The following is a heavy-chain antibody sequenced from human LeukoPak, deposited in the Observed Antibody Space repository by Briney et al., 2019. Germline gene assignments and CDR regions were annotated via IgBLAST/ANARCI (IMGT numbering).Heavy chain of an antibody. CDR2: IIPIFGTA. CDR1: GGTFSSYT. CDR3: ARLVSFHPNSHPIVGATANWFDP. V-gene: IGHV1-69*13. Sequence: VASVKVSCKASGGTFSSYTINWVRQAPGQGLEWMGGIIPIFGTAYYAQKFQGRVTITADESTSTAYMELSSLKASDTAMYYCARLVSFHPNSHPIVGATANWFDPWGQGTLVTVSS. D-gene: IGHD1-26*01. J-gene: IGHJ5*02.